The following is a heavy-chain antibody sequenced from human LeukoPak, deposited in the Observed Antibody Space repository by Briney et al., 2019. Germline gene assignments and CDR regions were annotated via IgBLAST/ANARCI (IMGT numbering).Heavy chain of an antibody. CDR1: GFTFSSYP. V-gene: IGHV3-21*01. CDR2: ISSSSSYI. D-gene: IGHD6-6*01. J-gene: IGHJ4*02. CDR3: ARVLGSSAPLPDY. Sequence: GGSLRLSCAASGFTFSSYPMNWVRQAPGKGLEWVSSISSSSSYIYYADSVKGRFTISRDNAKNPLYLQMNSLRAEDTAVYYCARVLGSSAPLPDYWGQGTLVTVSS.